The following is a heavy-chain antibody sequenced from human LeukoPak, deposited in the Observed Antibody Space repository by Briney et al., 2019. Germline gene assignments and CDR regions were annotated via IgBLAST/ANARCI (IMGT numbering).Heavy chain of an antibody. Sequence: GGSLRLSCAASGFTVSSNYMSWVRQAPGKGLEWVSVIYSGGSTYYADSVKGRFTISRDNSKNTLYLQMNSLRAEDTAVYYGARAEGYSSGWPYFDYWGQGTLVTVSS. CDR1: GFTVSSNY. CDR2: IYSGGST. CDR3: ARAEGYSSGWPYFDY. J-gene: IGHJ4*02. D-gene: IGHD6-19*01. V-gene: IGHV3-66*02.